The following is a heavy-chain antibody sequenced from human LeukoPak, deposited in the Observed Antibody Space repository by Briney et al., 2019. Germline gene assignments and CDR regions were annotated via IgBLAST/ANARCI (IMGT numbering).Heavy chain of an antibody. V-gene: IGHV3-11*01. CDR2: ISGSGGNI. CDR1: GFTFSDYY. Sequence: GGSLRLSCAASGFTFSDYYMTWIRQAPGKGLEWVSFISGSGGNIYYADSVKGRFTISRDNTKTSLYLQMNSLRDEDTAVYFCARDNMCDSWGQGTLVTVSS. J-gene: IGHJ5*01. CDR3: ARDNMCDS.